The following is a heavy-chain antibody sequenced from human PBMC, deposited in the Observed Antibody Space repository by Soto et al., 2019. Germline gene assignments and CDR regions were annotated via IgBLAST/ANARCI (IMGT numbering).Heavy chain of an antibody. CDR2: IFSDNER. CDR3: ARMKVDSYQFYYAMDV. V-gene: IGHV2-26*01. CDR1: GFSLSTSGMC. D-gene: IGHD3-9*01. Sequence: SGPTLVNPTKTLTLTCTFSGFSLSTSGMCVSWIRQPPGKALEWLAHIFSDNERSYSTSLQGRLTISKDTSGSQVVLSMTNVDPVDTATYYCARMKVDSYQFYYAMDVWGQGTTVTVSS. J-gene: IGHJ6*02.